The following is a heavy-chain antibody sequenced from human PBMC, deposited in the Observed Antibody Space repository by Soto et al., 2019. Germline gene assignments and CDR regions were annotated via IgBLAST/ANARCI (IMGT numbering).Heavy chain of an antibody. CDR3: ARVQRLVDIVVTARFDP. CDR1: GGASSSYA. Sequence: ASVQFSCKASGGASSSYATSWLRQAPRQGLEWMGRIIPIFGTANYAQKFEGRVTITADKSTSTAYMELSSLSSEDTAVYYCARVQRLVDIVVTARFDPWGQGTLVTVSS. CDR2: IIPIFGTA. J-gene: IGHJ5*02. V-gene: IGHV1-69*06. D-gene: IGHD5-12*01.